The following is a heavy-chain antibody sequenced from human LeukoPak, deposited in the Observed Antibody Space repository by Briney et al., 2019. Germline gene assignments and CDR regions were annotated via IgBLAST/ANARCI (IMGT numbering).Heavy chain of an antibody. Sequence: ASVKVSCKVSGYTLTELSMHWVRQAPGKGLEWMGWINPNSGGTNYAQKFQGRVTMTRDTSISTAYMELSRLRSDDTAVYYCARGSGQWLVLYYFDYWGQGTLVTVSS. J-gene: IGHJ4*02. D-gene: IGHD6-19*01. CDR2: INPNSGGT. V-gene: IGHV1-2*02. CDR3: ARGSGQWLVLYYFDY. CDR1: GYTLTELS.